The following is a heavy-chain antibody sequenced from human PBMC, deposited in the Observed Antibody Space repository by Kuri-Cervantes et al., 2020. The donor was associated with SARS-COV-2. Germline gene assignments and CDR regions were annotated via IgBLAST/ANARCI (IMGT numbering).Heavy chain of an antibody. CDR1: GGSFSGYY. D-gene: IGHD1-26*01. V-gene: IGHV4-59*12. J-gene: IGHJ3*02. CDR2: INYSGST. CDR3: AGDRFGGAYSGNYYGDDAFDI. Sequence: SETLSLTCTVSGGSFSGYYWSWTRQPPGKGLEWIGYINYSGSTHYNPSLKSRVNISVDTTKNRFSLKLSSVTAADAGVYYCAGDRFGGAYSGNYYGDDAFDIWGKENLVTVSS.